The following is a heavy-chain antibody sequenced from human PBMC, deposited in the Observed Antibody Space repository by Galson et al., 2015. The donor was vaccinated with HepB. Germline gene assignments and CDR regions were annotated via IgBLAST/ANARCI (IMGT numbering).Heavy chain of an antibody. Sequence: PALVKPTQTLTLTCIFSGFSLNTSGMCVGWIRQPPGKALEWLARIDWDDDEYYSTSLKTRLTISKDTSKNQVVLTMTNMDPVDTATYYCARITYDVSTGLGYYMDVWGKGTAVTVSS. CDR1: GFSLNTSGMC. J-gene: IGHJ6*03. V-gene: IGHV2-70*11. CDR3: ARITYDVSTGLGYYMDV. CDR2: IDWDDDE. D-gene: IGHD3-9*01.